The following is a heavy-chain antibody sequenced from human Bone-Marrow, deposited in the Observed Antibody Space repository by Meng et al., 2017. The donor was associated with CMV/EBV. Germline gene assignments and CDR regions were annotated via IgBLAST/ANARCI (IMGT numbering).Heavy chain of an antibody. D-gene: IGHD1-26*01. CDR2: ISSSSSYI. CDR1: GFAFSSYS. V-gene: IGHV3-21*01. CDR3: ARGSSWELLGGGDY. Sequence: GESLKISCAASGFAFSSYSMNWVRQAPGKGLEWVSSISSSSSYIYYADSVKGRFTISRDNAKNSLYLQMNSLRAEDTAVYYCARGSSWELLGGGDYWGQGTLVPVSS. J-gene: IGHJ4*02.